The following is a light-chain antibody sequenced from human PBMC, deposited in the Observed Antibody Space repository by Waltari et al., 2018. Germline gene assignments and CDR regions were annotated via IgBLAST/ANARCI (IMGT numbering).Light chain of an antibody. CDR2: GNS. CDR1: SPNIGAGHA. V-gene: IGLV1-40*01. J-gene: IGLJ2*01. CDR3: HSFDSSLSTGVV. Sequence: QSVLTQPPSVSGAPGQRVTISCTGTSPNIGAGHAVPWYQQFPGTAPKLLIYGNSNRPSGVPDRFSGSKSDTSASLTITGLQAEDEADYFCHSFDSSLSTGVVFGGGTKVTVL.